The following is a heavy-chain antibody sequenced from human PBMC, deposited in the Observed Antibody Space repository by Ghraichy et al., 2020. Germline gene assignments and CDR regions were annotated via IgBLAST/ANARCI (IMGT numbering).Heavy chain of an antibody. Sequence: GRSLRLSCAASGFAFANYAVTWVRQAPGKGLEWVSSIGARGAYTYYADSVQGRFTISRDDSTDTLYLQMNSLGAEDTAIYYCAKDRSSTTSWYYFDSWGHGTLVTVSS. CDR3: AKDRSSTTSWYYFDS. J-gene: IGHJ4*01. V-gene: IGHV3-23*01. CDR1: GFAFANYA. CDR2: IGARGAYT. D-gene: IGHD2-2*01.